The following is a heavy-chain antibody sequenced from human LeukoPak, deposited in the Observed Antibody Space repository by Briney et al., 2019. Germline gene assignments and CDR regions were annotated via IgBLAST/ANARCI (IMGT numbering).Heavy chain of an antibody. D-gene: IGHD3-3*01. J-gene: IGHJ4*02. CDR3: AKAGYDFWSGYSDY. CDR2: ISGSGGST. V-gene: IGHV3-23*01. CDR1: GFTFSSYA. Sequence: PGGSLRLSCAASGFTFSSYAMSWVRQAPGKGLEWVSAISGSGGSTYYADSVKGRFTISRDNSKNTLYLQMNSLRAEDTAVYYCAKAGYDFWSGYSDYWGQGTLVTVSS.